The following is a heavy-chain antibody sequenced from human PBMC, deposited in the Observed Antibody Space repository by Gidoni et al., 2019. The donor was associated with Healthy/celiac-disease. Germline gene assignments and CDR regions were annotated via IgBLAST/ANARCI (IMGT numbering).Heavy chain of an antibody. D-gene: IGHD1-1*01. CDR3: ARGRSRFQPLHNGDY. J-gene: IGHJ4*02. Sequence: QVQLQQWGAGLLKPSETLSLTCAVYGGSFSGYYWSWIRQPPGKGLEWIGEINHSGSTNYNPSLKSRVTISVDTSKNQFSLKLSSVTAADTAVYYCARGRSRFQPLHNGDYWGQGTLVTVSS. CDR1: GGSFSGYY. CDR2: INHSGST. V-gene: IGHV4-34*01.